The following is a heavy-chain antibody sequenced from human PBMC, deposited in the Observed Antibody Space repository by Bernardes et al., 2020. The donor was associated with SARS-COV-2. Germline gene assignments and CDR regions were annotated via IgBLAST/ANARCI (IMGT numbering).Heavy chain of an antibody. J-gene: IGHJ5*02. CDR1: GFTFSSYA. Sequence: GGSLRLSCAASGFTFSSYAMTWARQAPGKGLEWVSTISGSGGSTYYADSVKGRFTISRDNSKNTLYLQMNSLRAEDTAVFYCAGYGSGSYKWFDPWGQGTLVTVSS. V-gene: IGHV3-23*01. CDR2: ISGSGGST. CDR3: AGYGSGSYKWFDP. D-gene: IGHD3-10*01.